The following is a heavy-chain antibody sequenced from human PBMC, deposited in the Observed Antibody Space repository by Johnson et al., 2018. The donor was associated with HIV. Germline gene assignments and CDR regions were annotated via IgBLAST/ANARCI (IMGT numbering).Heavy chain of an antibody. V-gene: IGHV3-15*01. J-gene: IGHJ3*02. CDR2: IKSKTDGGTT. Sequence: MLLVESGGGLVKPGGSLRLSCAGSGFSFSNAWMSWVRQAPGKGLEWIGRIKSKTDGGTTDYAAPVKGRFTISRDDSKNTLYLQMNSLKTEDTAVYYCTTDPWGSDAFDIWGQGTMVTVSS. D-gene: IGHD7-27*01. CDR1: GFSFSNAW. CDR3: TTDPWGSDAFDI.